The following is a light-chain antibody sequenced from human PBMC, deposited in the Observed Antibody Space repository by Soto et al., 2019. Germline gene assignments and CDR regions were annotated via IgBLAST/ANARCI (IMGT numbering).Light chain of an antibody. V-gene: IGKV3-15*01. J-gene: IGKJ1*01. CDR1: QSFSSN. CDR3: QQYNNWPRT. CDR2: GAS. Sequence: EIVMTQSPATLSVSPGERATLSCRASQSFSSNLAWYQQKPGQAPSLLIYGASTRATGIPARFSGSGSGTDFTLTISSLQSEDFEVYYCQQYNNWPRTFGQGTKVEIK.